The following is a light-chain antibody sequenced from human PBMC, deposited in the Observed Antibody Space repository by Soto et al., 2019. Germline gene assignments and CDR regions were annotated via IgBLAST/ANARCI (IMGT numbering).Light chain of an antibody. CDR2: DAS. V-gene: IGKV3D-15*01. CDR3: QHYNSYSEA. J-gene: IGKJ1*01. CDR1: QSVSSS. Sequence: EIVMTQSPATLSVSPGERATLSCRASQSVSSSLAWYQQKPGQAPRLLIYDASNRATGIPARFSGSGSGTEFTLTISSLQPDDFATYYCQHYNSYSEAFGQGTKVDIK.